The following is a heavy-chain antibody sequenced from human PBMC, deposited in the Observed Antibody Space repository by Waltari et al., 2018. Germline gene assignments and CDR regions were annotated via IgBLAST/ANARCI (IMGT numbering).Heavy chain of an antibody. CDR3: ARGNYDFWSGNNWFDP. CDR1: GFTFSSYS. V-gene: IGHV3-48*04. J-gene: IGHJ5*02. Sequence: EVQLVESGGGLVQPGGSLRLSCAASGFTFSSYSMNWVRQAPGKGLEWVSYISSSSSTIYYADSVKGRFTISRDNAKNSLYLQMNSLRAEDTAVYYCARGNYDFWSGNNWFDPWGQGTLVTVSS. CDR2: ISSSSSTI. D-gene: IGHD3-3*01.